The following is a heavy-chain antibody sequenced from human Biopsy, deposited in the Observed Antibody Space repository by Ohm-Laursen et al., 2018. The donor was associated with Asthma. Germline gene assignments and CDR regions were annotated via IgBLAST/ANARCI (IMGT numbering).Heavy chain of an antibody. V-gene: IGHV4-31*03. CDR3: ARAQDYYDSRGYYRSFDY. Sequence: TLSLTCPVSYGSITSGGYYWTWIRQHPGKGLEGIGFIYYSGSTYYNPSLKSRVSISIDTSKNQFSLKLSSVTAADTAVYYCARAQDYYDSRGYYRSFDYWGQGTLVTVSS. D-gene: IGHD3-22*01. CDR2: IYYSGST. J-gene: IGHJ4*02. CDR1: YGSITSGGYY.